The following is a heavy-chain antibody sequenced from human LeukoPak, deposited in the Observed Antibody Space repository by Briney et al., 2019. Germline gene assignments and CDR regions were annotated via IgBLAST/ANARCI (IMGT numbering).Heavy chain of an antibody. Sequence: GASVKVSCKASGYTFTSYDINWVRQATGQGLEWMGWMNPNSGNTGYAQKFQGRVTITRNTSISTAYMELSSLRSEDTAVYYCARAPFNPVTVTPSHPLDYWGQGTLVTVSS. V-gene: IGHV1-8*03. J-gene: IGHJ4*02. D-gene: IGHD4-17*01. CDR3: ARAPFNPVTVTPSHPLDY. CDR1: GYTFTSYD. CDR2: MNPNSGNT.